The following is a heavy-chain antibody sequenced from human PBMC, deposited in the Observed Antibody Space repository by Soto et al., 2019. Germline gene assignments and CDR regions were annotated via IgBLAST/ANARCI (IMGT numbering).Heavy chain of an antibody. J-gene: IGHJ4*02. V-gene: IGHV4-30-4*01. Sequence: VQLQESGPGLVRPSETLPLTCTVSGGPISSGNFYWSWIRQPPGKGLEWIGYIYFSGSTSYSPSLKSRLTISLNTSNNQFSLKLTSVTAADTAVYYCAHDSHGGNTYFDLWGQGALVTVSS. CDR2: IYFSGST. D-gene: IGHD1-26*01. CDR1: GGPISSGNFY. CDR3: AHDSHGGNTYFDL.